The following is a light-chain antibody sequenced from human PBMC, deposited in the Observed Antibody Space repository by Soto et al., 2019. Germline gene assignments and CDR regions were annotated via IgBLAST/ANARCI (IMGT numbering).Light chain of an antibody. J-gene: IGKJ4*01. V-gene: IGKV3-20*01. CDR3: QQYGNSPLT. CDR1: ETVPSSY. CDR2: GAS. Sequence: EIVLTQSPDTLSLSAGERATLSCRASETVPSSYLAWFQQRPSQAPRLLIYGASNRATGVPDRFSGSGSGADFSRTINGLEPEDFAVYICQQYGNSPLTFGGGTRVEIK.